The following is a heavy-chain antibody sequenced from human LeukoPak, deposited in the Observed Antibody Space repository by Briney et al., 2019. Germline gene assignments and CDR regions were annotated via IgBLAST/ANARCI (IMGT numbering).Heavy chain of an antibody. J-gene: IGHJ6*02. CDR2: IKPSRGDT. Sequence: GASVKVSCKAPGYTFTDYYIPWVRLAPGHGLEWMGIIKPSRGDTTYAQKFQGRVTMTGGTATSTVYMDLSSLRSEDTAIYFCARDRGGTTAHGLDVWGQGTTVTVSS. V-gene: IGHV1-46*01. D-gene: IGHD1-1*01. CDR3: ARDRGGTTAHGLDV. CDR1: GYTFTDYY.